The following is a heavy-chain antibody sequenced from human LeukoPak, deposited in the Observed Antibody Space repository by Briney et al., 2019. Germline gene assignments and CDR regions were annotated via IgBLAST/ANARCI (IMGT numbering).Heavy chain of an antibody. CDR3: ARAGSHWHYVY. V-gene: IGHV3-7*01. CDR1: GFTFSGFS. D-gene: IGHD3-10*01. Sequence: GGSLRLSCAASGFTFSGFSMSWVRQSPTKGLEWVANIKQDGSERYYVDSVKGRFTISRDNAKNSLSLQMNNLRVEDTAVYYCARAGSHWHYVYWGQGAVVTVSS. J-gene: IGHJ4*02. CDR2: IKQDGSER.